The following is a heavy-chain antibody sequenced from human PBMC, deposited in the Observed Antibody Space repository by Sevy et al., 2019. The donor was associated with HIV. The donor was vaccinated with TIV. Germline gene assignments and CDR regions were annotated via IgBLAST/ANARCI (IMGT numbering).Heavy chain of an antibody. V-gene: IGHV3-9*01. Sequence: GGSLRLSCAASGFTFDDYAMHWVRQAPGKGLEWVSGISWNSGSIGYADSVKGRFTISRDNAKNSLYLQMNSLRAEDTALYYCAKADSSLKYFQHWGQSTLVTVSS. D-gene: IGHD6-13*01. CDR1: GFTFDDYA. J-gene: IGHJ1*01. CDR2: ISWNSGSI. CDR3: AKADSSLKYFQH.